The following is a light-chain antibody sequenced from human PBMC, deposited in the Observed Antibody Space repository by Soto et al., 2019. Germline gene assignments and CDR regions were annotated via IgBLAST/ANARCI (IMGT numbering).Light chain of an antibody. Sequence: DIQLTQSPSSLSASVGDRVTITCQASQDISNYLNWYEQKPGKAPNLLIFDASKLKTGVPSRFSGLGSGTVFTFTISSLQPEDVATYFCKQYNNFSPLTFGGGTNVEIK. CDR2: DAS. J-gene: IGKJ4*01. CDR3: KQYNNFSPLT. CDR1: QDISNY. V-gene: IGKV1-33*01.